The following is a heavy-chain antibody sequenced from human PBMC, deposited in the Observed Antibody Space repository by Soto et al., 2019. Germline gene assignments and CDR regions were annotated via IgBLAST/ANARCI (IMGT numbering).Heavy chain of an antibody. Sequence: SETLSLTCTVSGGSISSSSYYWGWIRQPPGKGLEWIGNVYYGGSTYYSPSLKSRVTISVETSKSQFSLKLSSVTAADTAVYYCAGGDYYHSSGYYFYYYTMDVWGQGTTVTVSS. J-gene: IGHJ6*02. D-gene: IGHD3-22*01. CDR1: GGSISSSSYY. CDR3: AGGDYYHSSGYYFYYYTMDV. CDR2: VYYGGST. V-gene: IGHV4-39*01.